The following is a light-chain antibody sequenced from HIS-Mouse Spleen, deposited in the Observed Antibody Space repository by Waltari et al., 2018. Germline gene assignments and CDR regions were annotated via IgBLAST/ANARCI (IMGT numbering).Light chain of an antibody. J-gene: IGLJ2*01. CDR2: EAS. CDR3: YSTDSSGNHRV. V-gene: IGLV3-10*01. CDR1: ALPTTY. Sequence: SYELTQPPSVSVSPGQTARITCSGDALPTTYAYWYQQKSGQAPVLVSYEASKRPSGIPERFSGSSSGTMATLTISGAQVEDEADYYCYSTDSSGNHRVFGGGTKLTVL.